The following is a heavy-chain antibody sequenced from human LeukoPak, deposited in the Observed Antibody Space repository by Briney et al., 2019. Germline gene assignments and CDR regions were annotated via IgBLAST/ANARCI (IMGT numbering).Heavy chain of an antibody. CDR3: ARLDRSGYEMGGTWFDP. V-gene: IGHV4-59*08. CDR1: GGSISSYY. Sequence: PSETLSLTCAVSGGSISSYYWSWLRQAPGKGLEWIGYIYYTGSTNSNPSLKSRVTVSVDTSKNQFSLKLSSMTAADTAVYYCARLDRSGYEMGGTWFDPWGQEPWSPSPQ. J-gene: IGHJ5*02. D-gene: IGHD3-22*01. CDR2: IYYTGST.